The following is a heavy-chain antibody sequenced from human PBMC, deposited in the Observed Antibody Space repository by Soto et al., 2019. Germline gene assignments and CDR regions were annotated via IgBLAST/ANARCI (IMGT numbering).Heavy chain of an antibody. Sequence: QVQLVQSGAEVKKPGASVKVSCKASGYTFTSYGISWVRQAPGQGLEWMGWISAYNGNTNYAQKLQGRVTMTTDTSTSTAYMELRRLRSDDTAVYYCARESLTIFGDYYGMDVWGQGTTVTVSS. CDR1: GYTFTSYG. D-gene: IGHD3-3*01. CDR3: ARESLTIFGDYYGMDV. V-gene: IGHV1-18*01. CDR2: ISAYNGNT. J-gene: IGHJ6*02.